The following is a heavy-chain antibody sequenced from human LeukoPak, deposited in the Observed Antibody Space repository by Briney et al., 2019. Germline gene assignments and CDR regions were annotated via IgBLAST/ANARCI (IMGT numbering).Heavy chain of an antibody. CDR1: GFTFSSYG. CDR2: IRYDGSNK. Sequence: GGSLRLSCAASGFTFSSYGMRWVRQAPGKGLEWVAFIRYDGSNKYYADSVKGRFTISRDNSKNTLYLQMNSLRAEDTAVYYCAKDGGSTSDWFMDVWGKGTTVTVSS. CDR3: AKDGGSTSDWFMDV. V-gene: IGHV3-30*02. J-gene: IGHJ6*03. D-gene: IGHD2-2*01.